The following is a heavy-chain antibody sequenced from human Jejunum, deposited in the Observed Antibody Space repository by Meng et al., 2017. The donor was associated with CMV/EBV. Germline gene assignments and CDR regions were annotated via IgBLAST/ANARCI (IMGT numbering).Heavy chain of an antibody. CDR3: ARGASGGYRFDY. D-gene: IGHD5-12*01. Sequence: LKESGPGLVNPSGALALTCTVSAVPISSYYWSWLRQPPGQKKEWIGHILYHGGTTYNPSLKSRVTISVDMSKTQFSLNLGSVNAADTAVYYCARGASGGYRFDYWGQGTLVTVSS. CDR2: ILYHGGT. V-gene: IGHV4-59*01. CDR1: AVPISSYY. J-gene: IGHJ4*02.